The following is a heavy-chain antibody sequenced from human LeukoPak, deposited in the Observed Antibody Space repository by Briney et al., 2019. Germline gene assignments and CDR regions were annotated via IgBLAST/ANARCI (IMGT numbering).Heavy chain of an antibody. CDR3: ARTRGYSYGYSDY. D-gene: IGHD5-18*01. CDR1: GFTFSSYD. J-gene: IGHJ4*02. V-gene: IGHV3-13*01. CDR2: IGTAGDT. Sequence: PGGSLRLSCAASGFTFSSYDMHWVRQATGKGLEWVSAIGTAGDTYYPGSVKGRFTISRENAKNSLYLQMNSLRDEDTAVYYCARTRGYSYGYSDYWGQGTLVTVSS.